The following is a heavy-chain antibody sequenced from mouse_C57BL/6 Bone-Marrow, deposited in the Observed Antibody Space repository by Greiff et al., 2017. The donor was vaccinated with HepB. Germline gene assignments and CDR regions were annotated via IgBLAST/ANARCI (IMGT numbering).Heavy chain of an antibody. Sequence: EVKLMESGGDLVKPGGSLKLSCAASGFTFSSYGMSWVRQTPDKRLEWVATISSGGSYTYYPDSVKGRFTISRDKAKNTLYLQTSSLNSEDTAMYYCACPLLYDYGRRYYAMDYWGQGTSVTVSS. D-gene: IGHD2-4*01. CDR3: ACPLLYDYGRRYYAMDY. J-gene: IGHJ4*01. V-gene: IGHV5-6*01. CDR1: GFTFSSYG. CDR2: ISSGGSYT.